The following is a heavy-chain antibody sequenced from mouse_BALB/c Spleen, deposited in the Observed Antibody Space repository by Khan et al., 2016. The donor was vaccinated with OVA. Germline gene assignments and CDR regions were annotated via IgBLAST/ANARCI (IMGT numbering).Heavy chain of an antibody. CDR1: GFTFSTYG. CDR2: VSTGGGYT. D-gene: IGHD1-1*01. CDR3: ARLAYYYDSEGVAY. J-gene: IGHJ3*01. Sequence: VQLVESGGDLVKPGGSLKLSCAASGFTFSTYGMSWVRQTPDKRLEWVATVSTGGGYTYYPDSVKGRFTISRDNAKNTLYLQMSSLKSEDTAMFYCARLAYYYDSEGVAYWGQGTLVTVSA. V-gene: IGHV5-6*01.